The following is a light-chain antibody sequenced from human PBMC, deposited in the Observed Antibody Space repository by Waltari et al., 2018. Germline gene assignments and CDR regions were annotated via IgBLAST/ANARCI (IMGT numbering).Light chain of an antibody. V-gene: IGLV1-40*01. Sequence: QSVLTQPPSVSEAPGHSVTISCPVSRSNSGAGYDLHRYQQLPGAAPKLLIYPFVKRPSGVTDRFYGSKSGTSASLAIHGLQAEDEAIYYCQSYDSSLNAVFGGGTKVTVL. CDR1: RSNSGAGYD. CDR3: QSYDSSLNAV. CDR2: PFV. J-gene: IGLJ3*02.